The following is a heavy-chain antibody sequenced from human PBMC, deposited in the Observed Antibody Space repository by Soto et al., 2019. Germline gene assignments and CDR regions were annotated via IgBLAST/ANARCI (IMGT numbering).Heavy chain of an antibody. D-gene: IGHD4-17*01. V-gene: IGHV4-59*01. CDR3: ARQTTTLNTFDY. CDR2: IYYSGST. Sequence: PSETLSLTCAVSGGSISSYYWSWIRQPPGKGLEWIGYIYYSGSTNYNPSLKSRVTISVDTSKNQFSLKVSSVTAADTAVYYCARQTTTLNTFDYWGQGTLVTVSS. CDR1: GGSISSYY. J-gene: IGHJ4*02.